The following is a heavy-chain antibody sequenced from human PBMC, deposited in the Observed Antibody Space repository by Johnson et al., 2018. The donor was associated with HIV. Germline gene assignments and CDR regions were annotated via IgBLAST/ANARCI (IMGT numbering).Heavy chain of an antibody. CDR3: ARQVYCSSTSCSSAFDI. CDR1: GFSFNNYW. J-gene: IGHJ3*02. D-gene: IGHD2-2*01. V-gene: IGHV3-7*01. CDR2: IKEDGSER. Sequence: VQLVESGGGLVQPGGSLRLSCAASGFSFNNYWMSWVRQAPGKGLEWVANIKEDGSERYYVDSVKGRFTISRENAKNSLYLQMNSLRAGDTAVYYCARQVYCSSTSCSSAFDIWGQGTVVTVSS.